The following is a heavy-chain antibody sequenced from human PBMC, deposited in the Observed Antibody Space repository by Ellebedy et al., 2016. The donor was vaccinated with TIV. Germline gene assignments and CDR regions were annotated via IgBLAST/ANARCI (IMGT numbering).Heavy chain of an antibody. CDR1: GFTFSSYG. Sequence: GESLKISCAASGFTFSSYGMHWVRQAPGKGLEWVAVIWYDGSNKYYADSVKGRFTISRDNSKNTLYLQMNSLRAEDTAVYYCATVYSNDAFDIWGQGTMVTVSS. D-gene: IGHD4-11*01. CDR3: ATVYSNDAFDI. CDR2: IWYDGSNK. J-gene: IGHJ3*02. V-gene: IGHV3-33*01.